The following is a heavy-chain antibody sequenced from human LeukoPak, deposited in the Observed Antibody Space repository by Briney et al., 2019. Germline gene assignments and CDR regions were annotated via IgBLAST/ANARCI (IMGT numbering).Heavy chain of an antibody. CDR3: AAVASLDWNEDAFDI. Sequence: ASVKVSCKASGFTFTSSAVQWVRQARGQRLEWIGWIVVGSGNTNYAQKFQERVTITRDMSTSTAYMELSSLRSEDTAVYYCAAVASLDWNEDAFDIWGQGTMVTVSS. CDR2: IVVGSGNT. CDR1: GFTFTSSA. D-gene: IGHD1-1*01. J-gene: IGHJ3*02. V-gene: IGHV1-58*01.